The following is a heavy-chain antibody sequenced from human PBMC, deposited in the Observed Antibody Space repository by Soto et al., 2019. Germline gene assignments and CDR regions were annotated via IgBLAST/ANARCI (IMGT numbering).Heavy chain of an antibody. CDR1: GASISGSYYY. CDR3: ATSQKGYNWTYFDH. CDR2: VFYTGFT. V-gene: IGHV4-39*01. J-gene: IGHJ4*02. D-gene: IGHD1-20*01. Sequence: PSETLSLTCAVSGASISGSYYYWAWLRQSPGKGPEWIGSVFYTGFTSYNPSLESRVSVSVDTSKSQFSLKLSAVTAADTAVYYCATSQKGYNWTYFDHWGQGALVTVYS.